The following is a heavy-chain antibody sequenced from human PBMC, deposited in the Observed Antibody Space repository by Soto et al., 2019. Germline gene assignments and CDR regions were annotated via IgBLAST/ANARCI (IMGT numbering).Heavy chain of an antibody. CDR2: IIPIFGTA. D-gene: IGHD2-21*02. CDR1: GGTFSSYA. J-gene: IGHJ6*02. V-gene: IGHV1-69*01. Sequence: QVQLVQSGAEVKKPGSSVKVSCKASGGTFSSYAISWVRQAPGQGLEWMGGIIPIFGTANYAQKFQGRVTITADESTSTAYMELSSLRSEDTAVYYCARDDRGPDYGGDCYLSYYYYGMDVWGQGTTVTVSS. CDR3: ARDDRGPDYGGDCYLSYYYYGMDV.